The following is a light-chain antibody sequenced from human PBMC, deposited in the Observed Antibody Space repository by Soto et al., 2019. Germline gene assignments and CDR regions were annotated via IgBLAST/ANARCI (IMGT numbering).Light chain of an antibody. CDR1: QSFSSRY. CDR2: GAS. J-gene: IGKJ1*01. CDR3: QQYHSSPLT. Sequence: ENVLTQSPGTLSLSPGERATLSCRASQSFSSRYLAWYQQKPGQAPRLLIYGASTRATGTPDRFSGSGSGTDFTLTISRLEPEDFALYYCQQYHSSPLTFGQGTKL. V-gene: IGKV3-20*01.